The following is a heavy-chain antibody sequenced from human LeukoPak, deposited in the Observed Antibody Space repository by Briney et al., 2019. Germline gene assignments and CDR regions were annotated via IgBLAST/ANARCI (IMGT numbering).Heavy chain of an antibody. V-gene: IGHV3-48*03. CDR3: VKDHSPGWFDP. CDR2: ISSSGSTI. J-gene: IGHJ5*02. Sequence: GGSLRLSCAASGFTFSSYEMNWVRQAPGKGLEWVSYISSSGSTIYYADSVKGRFTISRDNAKNTLYLQMDSLRVEDTAIYYCVKDHSPGWFDPWGQGTLVTVSS. CDR1: GFTFSSYE. D-gene: IGHD5-18*01.